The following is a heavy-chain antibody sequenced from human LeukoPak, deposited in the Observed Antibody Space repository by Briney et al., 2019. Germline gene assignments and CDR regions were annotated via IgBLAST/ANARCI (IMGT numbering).Heavy chain of an antibody. Sequence: SETLSLTCTVSGGSISSYYWSWIRQPPGKGLEWIGYIYYSGSTNYNPSLKSRVTISVDTSKNQFSLKLSSVTAADTAVYYCARHPTYYYDSSGYVDYWGQGTLVTVSS. CDR3: ARHPTYYYDSSGYVDY. D-gene: IGHD3-22*01. CDR2: IYYSGST. CDR1: GGSISSYY. V-gene: IGHV4-59*08. J-gene: IGHJ4*02.